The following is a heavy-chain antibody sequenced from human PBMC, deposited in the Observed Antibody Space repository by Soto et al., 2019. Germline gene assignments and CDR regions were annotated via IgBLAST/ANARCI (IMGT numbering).Heavy chain of an antibody. V-gene: IGHV1-69*13. D-gene: IGHD6-13*01. CDR1: GGTFSSYA. CDR2: IIPIFGTA. J-gene: IGHJ3*02. CDR3: ARGYIAAAGTGAFDI. Sequence: ASVKVSCKASGGTFSSYAISWVRQAPGQGLEWMGGIIPIFGTANYAQKFQGRVTITADESTSTAYMELSSLRSEDTAVYYCARGYIAAAGTGAFDIWGQGTMVTVSS.